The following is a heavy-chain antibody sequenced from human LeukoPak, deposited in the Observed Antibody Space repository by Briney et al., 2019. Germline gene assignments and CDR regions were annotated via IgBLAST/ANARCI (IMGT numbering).Heavy chain of an antibody. Sequence: SETLSLTCTVSGGSISSYYWSWIRQPPGKGLEWIGYIYYSGTTNYNPSLKSRVTISVDTSRNQFSLKLSSVTAADTAVYYCARENYVGTFDIWGQGTMVNVSS. D-gene: IGHD3-10*02. CDR1: GGSISSYY. V-gene: IGHV4-59*01. J-gene: IGHJ3*02. CDR2: IYYSGTT. CDR3: ARENYVGTFDI.